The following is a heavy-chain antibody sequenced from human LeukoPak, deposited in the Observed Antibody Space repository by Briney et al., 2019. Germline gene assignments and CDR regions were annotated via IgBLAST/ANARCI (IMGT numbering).Heavy chain of an antibody. D-gene: IGHD3-10*01. J-gene: IGHJ4*02. Sequence: GESLKISCKGSGYNFTNDWVGWVRQMPGKGLEWMAIMNPGDSDTRYSPSFEGQVTISADKSISSAFLQWSSLKASDSAMYYCARQEPKTGIYWGQGTLVTVSS. CDR3: ARQEPKTGIY. CDR1: GYNFTNDW. CDR2: MNPGDSDT. V-gene: IGHV5-51*01.